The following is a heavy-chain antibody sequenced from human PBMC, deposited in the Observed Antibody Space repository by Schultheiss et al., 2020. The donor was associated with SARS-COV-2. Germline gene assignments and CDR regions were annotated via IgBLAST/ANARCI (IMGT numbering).Heavy chain of an antibody. Sequence: SETLSLTCAVYGGSFSGYYWSWIRQPPGKGLEWIGEINHSGSTNYNPSLKSRVTISVDTSKNQFSLKLSSVTAADTAVYYCARRRGGLWFRADGMDVWGRGTTVTVSS. D-gene: IGHD3-10*01. V-gene: IGHV4-34*01. CDR2: INHSGST. J-gene: IGHJ6*02. CDR1: GGSFSGYY. CDR3: ARRRGGLWFRADGMDV.